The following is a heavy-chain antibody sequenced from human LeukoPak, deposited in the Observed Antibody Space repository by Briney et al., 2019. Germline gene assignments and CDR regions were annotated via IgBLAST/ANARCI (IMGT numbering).Heavy chain of an antibody. V-gene: IGHV4-59*01. CDR1: GGSISSYY. D-gene: IGHD4-17*01. CDR3: ARRGVYGAYDAFDI. CDR2: IYYSGST. Sequence: SETLSLTCTVSGGSISSYYWSWIRQPPGKGLEWIGYIYYSGSTNYNPSLKSRVTISVDTSKNQFSLKLSSVTAADTAVYYYARRGVYGAYDAFDIWGQGTMVTVSS. J-gene: IGHJ3*02.